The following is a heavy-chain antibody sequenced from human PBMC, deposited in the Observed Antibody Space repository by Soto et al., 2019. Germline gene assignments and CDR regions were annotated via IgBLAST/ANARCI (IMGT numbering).Heavy chain of an antibody. V-gene: IGHV1-69*06. CDR1: GGTFSSYA. J-gene: IGHJ3*02. Sequence: SVKVSCKASGGTFSSYAISWVRQAPGQGLEWMGGIIPIFGTANYAQKFQGRVTITADKSTSTAYMELSSLRSEDTAVYYCARVAIQGDAFDIWGQGTMVTVSS. CDR3: ARVAIQGDAFDI. CDR2: IIPIFGTA.